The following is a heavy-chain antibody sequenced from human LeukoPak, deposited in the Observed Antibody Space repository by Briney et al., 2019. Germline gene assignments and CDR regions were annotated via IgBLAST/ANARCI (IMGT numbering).Heavy chain of an antibody. CDR2: INPNSGGT. Sequence: ASVKVSCKASGYTFTGYYMHWVRQAPGQGLEWMGWINPNSGGTNYAQKFQGRVTMTRDTSISTAYMELSRLRSDDTAVYYCARDSHNWNYSGFDPWGQGTLVTVPS. J-gene: IGHJ5*02. CDR1: GYTFTGYY. CDR3: ARDSHNWNYSGFDP. V-gene: IGHV1-2*02. D-gene: IGHD1-7*01.